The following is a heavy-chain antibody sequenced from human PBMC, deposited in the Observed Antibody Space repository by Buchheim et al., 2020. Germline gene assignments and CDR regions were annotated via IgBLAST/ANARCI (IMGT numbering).Heavy chain of an antibody. J-gene: IGHJ4*02. V-gene: IGHV3-30*18. D-gene: IGHD4-11*01. CDR2: ISYDGSNK. CDR3: AKDLEDYPIDY. CDR1: GFTFSSYG. Sequence: QVQLVESGGGVVQPGRSLRLSCAASGFTFSSYGMHWVRQAPGKGLEWVAVISYDGSNKYYADSVKGRFTIPRDNSKNTVYLQMNSLRAEDTAVYYCAKDLEDYPIDYWGQGTL.